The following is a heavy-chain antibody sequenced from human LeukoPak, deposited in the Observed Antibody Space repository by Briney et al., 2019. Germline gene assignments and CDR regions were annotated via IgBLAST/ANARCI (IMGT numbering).Heavy chain of an antibody. J-gene: IGHJ5*02. Sequence: PSDTLSLTCTVSGGSISSGGYYGSWIRQHPGKGLEWIGYIYYGGSTYFNPSLKSRVIISVDTSKNQFSLKLSSVTAADTAMYYCARAYYYGSGSYNWKRVPNWFDPWGQGTLVTVSS. D-gene: IGHD3-10*01. CDR2: IYYGGST. CDR1: GGSISSGGYY. CDR3: ARAYYYGSGSYNWKRVPNWFDP. V-gene: IGHV4-31*03.